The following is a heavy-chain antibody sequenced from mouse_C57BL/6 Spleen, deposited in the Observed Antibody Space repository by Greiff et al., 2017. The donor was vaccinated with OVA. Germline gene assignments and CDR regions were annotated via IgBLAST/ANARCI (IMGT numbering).Heavy chain of an antibody. Sequence: EVKVVESGGDLVKPGGSLKLSCAASGFTFSSYGMSWVRQTPDKRLEWVATISSGGSYTYYPDSVKGRFTISRDNAKNTLYLQMSSLKSEDTAMYYCARHPTTVVARDYFDYWGQGTTLTVSS. CDR1: GFTFSSYG. D-gene: IGHD1-1*01. CDR3: ARHPTTVVARDYFDY. CDR2: ISSGGSYT. J-gene: IGHJ2*01. V-gene: IGHV5-6*01.